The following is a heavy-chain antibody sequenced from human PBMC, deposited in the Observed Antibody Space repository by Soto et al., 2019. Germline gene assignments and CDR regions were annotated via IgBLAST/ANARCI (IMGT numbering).Heavy chain of an antibody. CDR3: AKCMGPHVWWLGETKTGIDY. V-gene: IGHV3-23*01. J-gene: IGHJ4*02. CDR2: ISGRGGST. D-gene: IGHD6-19*01. Sequence: GGSLRLSCAASGFTFSSYAMSWVRQAPGKGLEWVSAISGRGGSTYYADSVKGRFTISRDNSKNTLYLQMNSLRAEDTAVYYCAKCMGPHVWWLGETKTGIDYWGQGTLVTVSS. CDR1: GFTFSSYA.